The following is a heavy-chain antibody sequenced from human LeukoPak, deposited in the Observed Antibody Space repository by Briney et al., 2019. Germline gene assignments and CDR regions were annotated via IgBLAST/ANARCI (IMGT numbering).Heavy chain of an antibody. Sequence: GGSLRLSCAASGFTFRSYNMNWVRQAPGKGLEWVSYISTTSNSIYYADSVKDRFIIYRDNAKNSLYLHMDSLRDEDTAVYYCARDSVMKYWGQGTLVTVSS. J-gene: IGHJ4*02. CDR3: ARDSVMKY. CDR1: GFTFRSYN. CDR2: ISTTSNSI. V-gene: IGHV3-48*02.